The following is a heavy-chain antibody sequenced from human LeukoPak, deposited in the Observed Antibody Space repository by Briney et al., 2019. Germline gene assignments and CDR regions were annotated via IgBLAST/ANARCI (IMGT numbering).Heavy chain of an antibody. CDR1: GGSISSYY. Sequence: TSETLSLTCTVSGGSISSYYWSWIRQPAGSGREWIGRIYTSGSTNYHTSLKSRLTMSVDTSKNQFSLKPSSVTAADTAVYYCARDDFWSGYRAFDIWGQGTMVTVSS. CDR2: IYTSGST. D-gene: IGHD3-3*01. CDR3: ARDDFWSGYRAFDI. V-gene: IGHV4-4*07. J-gene: IGHJ3*02.